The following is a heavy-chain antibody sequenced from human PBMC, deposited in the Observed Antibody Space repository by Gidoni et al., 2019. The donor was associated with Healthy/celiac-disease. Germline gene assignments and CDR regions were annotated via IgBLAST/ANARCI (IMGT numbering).Heavy chain of an antibody. D-gene: IGHD6-13*01. J-gene: IGHJ5*02. Sequence: QVQLQESGPGLVKPSETLSLTCTVSGGSISSYYWSWIRQPAGKGLEWIGRIYTSGSTNYNPSLKSRVTMSVDTSKNQFSLKLSSVTAADTAVYYCARGRAAGTRGDWFDPWGQGTLVTVSS. CDR2: IYTSGST. CDR1: GGSISSYY. V-gene: IGHV4-4*07. CDR3: ARGRAAGTRGDWFDP.